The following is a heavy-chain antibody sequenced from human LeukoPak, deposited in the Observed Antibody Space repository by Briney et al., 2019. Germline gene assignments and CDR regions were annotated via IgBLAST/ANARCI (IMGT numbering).Heavy chain of an antibody. Sequence: SETLSLTCTVSGGSISSYYWSWIRQPPGKGLEWIGYIYYSGSTNYNPSLKSRVTISVDTSKNQFSLKLSSVTAADTAVYYCARTSLDGDSDYWGQGTLVTASS. V-gene: IGHV4-59*01. CDR1: GGSISSYY. D-gene: IGHD3-10*01. J-gene: IGHJ4*02. CDR2: IYYSGST. CDR3: ARTSLDGDSDY.